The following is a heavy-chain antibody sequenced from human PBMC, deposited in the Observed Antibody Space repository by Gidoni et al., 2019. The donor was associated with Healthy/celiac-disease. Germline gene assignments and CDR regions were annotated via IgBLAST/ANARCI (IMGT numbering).Heavy chain of an antibody. V-gene: IGHV1-69*01. CDR2: IIPIFGTA. D-gene: IGHD4-17*01. J-gene: IGHJ4*02. Sequence: QVQLVQSGAEVQKPGSSVKVSCKASGGTFSSYAISWVRQAPGQGLEWMGGIIPIFGTANYAQKFQGRVTITADESTSTAYMELSSLRSEDTAVYYCAREKMGYYGDYLFSPDYWGQGTLVTVSS. CDR1: GGTFSSYA. CDR3: AREKMGYYGDYLFSPDY.